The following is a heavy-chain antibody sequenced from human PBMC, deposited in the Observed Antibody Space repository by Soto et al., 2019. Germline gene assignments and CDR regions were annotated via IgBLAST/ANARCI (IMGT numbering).Heavy chain of an antibody. CDR3: ARDYYEKSDSPGWYFDL. J-gene: IGHJ2*01. Sequence: PGGSLRLSCAASGFIFNDHYMERVRQAPGKGLEWIGGSRDKANGYSTEYAASVKGRFTISSDDSKNSLYLQMNSLETEDTAVYYCARDYYEKSDSPGWYFDLWGRGTLVTVSS. CDR2: SRDKANGYST. D-gene: IGHD3-22*01. CDR1: GFIFNDHY. V-gene: IGHV3-72*01.